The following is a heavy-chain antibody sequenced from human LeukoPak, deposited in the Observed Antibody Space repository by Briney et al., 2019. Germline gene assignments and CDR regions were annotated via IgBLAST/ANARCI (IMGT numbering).Heavy chain of an antibody. Sequence: GGSMRLSCAAYGFTFSGHSMTWVRPAPGKGLEWVANINLDGSERSYVDFVKGRFTISRDNADNSMYLQMNSLRAEDTAVYYCGRVIAGAIDYWGQGTLVTVSS. D-gene: IGHD6-13*01. CDR1: GFTFSGHS. V-gene: IGHV3-7*01. J-gene: IGHJ4*02. CDR2: INLDGSER. CDR3: GRVIAGAIDY.